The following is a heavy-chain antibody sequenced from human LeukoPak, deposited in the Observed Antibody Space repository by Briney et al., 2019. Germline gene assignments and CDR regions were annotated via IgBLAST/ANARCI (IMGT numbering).Heavy chain of an antibody. Sequence: GGSLRLSCAASGFTFGSYSMNWVLQAPGKGLEWVSSISSSSSYIYYADSVKGRFTISRDNAKNSLYLQMNSLRAEDTAVYYCARDLIGYSYGYYNYGMDVWGQGTTVTVSS. CDR3: ARDLIGYSYGYYNYGMDV. CDR2: ISSSSSYI. J-gene: IGHJ6*02. D-gene: IGHD5-18*01. CDR1: GFTFGSYS. V-gene: IGHV3-21*01.